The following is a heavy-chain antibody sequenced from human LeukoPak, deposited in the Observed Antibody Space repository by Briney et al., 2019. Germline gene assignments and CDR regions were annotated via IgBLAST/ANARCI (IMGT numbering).Heavy chain of an antibody. J-gene: IGHJ4*02. CDR2: ISGSGGST. Sequence: GGSLRLSCAASGFTFSSYAMSWVRQAPGKGLEWVSAISGSGGSTYYADSVKGRFTISRDNSRNTLYLQMNSLRAEDTAVYYCAKAQNVLRYFDWLLPFDYWGQGTLVTVSS. CDR3: AKAQNVLRYFDWLLPFDY. V-gene: IGHV3-23*01. CDR1: GFTFSSYA. D-gene: IGHD3-9*01.